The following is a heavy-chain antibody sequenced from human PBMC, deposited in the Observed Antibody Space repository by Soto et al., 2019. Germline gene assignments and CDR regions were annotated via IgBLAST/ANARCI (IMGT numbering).Heavy chain of an antibody. Sequence: LSLTCTVSGGSISSGGYYWSWIRQHPGRGLEWIGYIYYSGSTYYNPSLKSRVTISVDTSKNQFSLKLSSVTAADTAVYYCARGLGWGLGNNWFDPWGQGTLVTVSS. CDR3: ARGLGWGLGNNWFDP. CDR1: GGSISSGGYY. J-gene: IGHJ5*02. CDR2: IYYSGST. V-gene: IGHV4-31*03. D-gene: IGHD1-26*01.